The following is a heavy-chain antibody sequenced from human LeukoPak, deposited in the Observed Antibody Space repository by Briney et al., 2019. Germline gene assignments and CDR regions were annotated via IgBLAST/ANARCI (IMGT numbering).Heavy chain of an antibody. D-gene: IGHD3-22*01. CDR2: IYPGDSDT. Sequence: GESLKISCQASGYSFSNYWIAWVRQKPGKGLEWMGTIYPGDSDTRYSPSFQGQVTISADKSISTAYLQWSSLKASDTAMYYCARRGYYGRGTDYWGQGTLVTVSS. J-gene: IGHJ4*02. CDR1: GYSFSNYW. V-gene: IGHV5-51*01. CDR3: ARRGYYGRGTDY.